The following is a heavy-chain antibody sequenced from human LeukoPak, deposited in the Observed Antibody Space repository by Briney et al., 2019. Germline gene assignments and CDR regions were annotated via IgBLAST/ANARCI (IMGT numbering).Heavy chain of an antibody. CDR1: SYSLSSGYH. V-gene: IGHV4-38-2*01. Sequence: SETLSLTCAVSSYSLSSGYHWGWIRPPPGKGLEWIGSIYHSGSTYYNPSLKSRVTTSVDTSKNQFSLKLSSVTAADTAVYYCTRILDNWFDPWGQGALVTVSS. J-gene: IGHJ5*02. CDR3: TRILDNWFDP. CDR2: IYHSGST.